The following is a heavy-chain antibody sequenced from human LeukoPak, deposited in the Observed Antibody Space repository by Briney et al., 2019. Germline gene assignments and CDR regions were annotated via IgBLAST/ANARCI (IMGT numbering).Heavy chain of an antibody. D-gene: IGHD6-19*01. V-gene: IGHV1-3*01. CDR2: INAGNGNT. Sequence: ASVKVSCKASGYTFTSYAMHWVRQAPGQRLEWMVWINAGNGNTKYSQKFQGRVTITADKSTSTAYMELSSLRSEDTAVYYCARGPYSSGGYWGQGTLVTVSS. CDR3: ARGPYSSGGY. J-gene: IGHJ4*02. CDR1: GYTFTSYA.